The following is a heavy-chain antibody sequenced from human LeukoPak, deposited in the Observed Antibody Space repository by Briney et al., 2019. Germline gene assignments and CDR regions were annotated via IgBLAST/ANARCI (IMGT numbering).Heavy chain of an antibody. V-gene: IGHV1-2*02. Sequence: GASVKVSCKASGYIFTDYYMHWVRQAPGQGLEWMGWINPNSGGTNYAQKFQGRVTMTRDTSISTAYMELSRLRSDDTAVYYCARDRRSASSSSDYWGQGTLVTVSS. CDR1: GYIFTDYY. D-gene: IGHD6-13*01. CDR2: INPNSGGT. CDR3: ARDRRSASSSSDY. J-gene: IGHJ4*02.